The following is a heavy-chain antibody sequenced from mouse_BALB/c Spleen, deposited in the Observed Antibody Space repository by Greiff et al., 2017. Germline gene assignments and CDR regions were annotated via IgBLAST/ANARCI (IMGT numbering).Heavy chain of an antibody. Sequence: EVMLVESGGGLVKPGGSLKLSCAASGFAFSSYDMSWVRQTPEKRLEWVAYISSGGGSTYYPDTVKGRFTISRDNAKNTLYLQMSSLKSEDTAMYYCASYGNYFDYWGRGTTLTVSS. V-gene: IGHV5-12-1*01. CDR1: GFAFSSYD. CDR2: ISSGGGST. CDR3: ASYGNYFDY. D-gene: IGHD2-1*01. J-gene: IGHJ2*01.